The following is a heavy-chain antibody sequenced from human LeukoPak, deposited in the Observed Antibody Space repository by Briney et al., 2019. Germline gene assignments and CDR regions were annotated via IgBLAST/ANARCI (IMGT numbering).Heavy chain of an antibody. Sequence: SETLSLTCTVSGGSISSYYWSWIRQPPGKGLGWIGYIYYSGSTNYNPSLKSRVTISVDTSKNQFSLRLSSVTAADTAVYYCARQWFGESPLDYWGQGTLVTVSS. D-gene: IGHD3-10*01. CDR1: GGSISSYY. V-gene: IGHV4-59*08. CDR3: ARQWFGESPLDY. CDR2: IYYSGST. J-gene: IGHJ4*02.